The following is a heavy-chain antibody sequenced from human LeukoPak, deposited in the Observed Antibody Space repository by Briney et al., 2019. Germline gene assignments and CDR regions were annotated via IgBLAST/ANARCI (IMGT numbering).Heavy chain of an antibody. V-gene: IGHV4-30-4*08. CDR3: ASGGEASSNYYYYYYMDV. J-gene: IGHJ6*03. D-gene: IGHD3-10*01. CDR1: GGSISSGDYY. CDR2: IYYSGST. Sequence: PSQTLSLTCTDSGGSISSGDYYWSWIRQPPGKGLEWIGYIYYSGSTYYNPSLKSRVTISVDTSKNQFSLKLSSVTAADTAVYYCASGGEASSNYYYYYYMDVWGKGTTVTVSS.